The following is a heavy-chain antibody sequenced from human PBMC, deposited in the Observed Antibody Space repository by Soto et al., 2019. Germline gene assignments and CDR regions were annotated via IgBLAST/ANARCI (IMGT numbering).Heavy chain of an antibody. CDR3: ARRENSSGWGIGWFDP. Sequence: ASVKVSCKASGYTFTSYGISWVRQAPGQGLEWMGWISAYNGNTNYAQKLQGRVTMTTDTSTSTAYMELRSLRSDDTAVYYCARRENSSGWGIGWFDPWGKGTLVTVHS. D-gene: IGHD6-19*01. CDR1: GYTFTSYG. CDR2: ISAYNGNT. J-gene: IGHJ5*02. V-gene: IGHV1-18*01.